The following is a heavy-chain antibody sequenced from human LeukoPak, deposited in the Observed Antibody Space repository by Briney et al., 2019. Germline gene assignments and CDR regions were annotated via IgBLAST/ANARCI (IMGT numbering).Heavy chain of an antibody. Sequence: GGSLRLSCAASGFTSDDYAMHWVRQAPGKGLEWVSGISWNSGSIGYADSVKGRFTISRDNAKNSLYLQMNSLRAEDTALYYCAKDTHRYCSGGSCTKFDPWGQGTLVAVSS. CDR1: GFTSDDYA. CDR3: AKDTHRYCSGGSCTKFDP. V-gene: IGHV3-9*02. D-gene: IGHD2-15*01. CDR2: ISWNSGSI. J-gene: IGHJ5*02.